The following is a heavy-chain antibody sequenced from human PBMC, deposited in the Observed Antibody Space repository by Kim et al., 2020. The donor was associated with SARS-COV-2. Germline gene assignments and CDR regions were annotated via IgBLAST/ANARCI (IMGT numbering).Heavy chain of an antibody. CDR3: ARGTPLTWLSSGWSGHFFDY. D-gene: IGHD6-19*01. CDR1: GGSISGFY. V-gene: IGHV4-59*01. Sequence: SETLSLTCAVSGGSISGFYWTWIRQPPGKGLEWVGYIYNSGSTNYNPSLKSRVTISSDTSKNQFSLKLNSVTAADTAVYYCARGTPLTWLSSGWSGHFFDYWGQGTLVPVSS. CDR2: IYNSGST. J-gene: IGHJ4*02.